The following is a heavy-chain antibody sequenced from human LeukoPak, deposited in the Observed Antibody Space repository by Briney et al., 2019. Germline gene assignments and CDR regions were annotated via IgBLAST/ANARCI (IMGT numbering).Heavy chain of an antibody. Sequence: PSETLSLTCTVSDGSISTYLWSWIRQPPGKGLEWIGYIYYSGITNYNPSLKSRVTISADTSKNQFSLKLSSVTAADTAVYYCARHAPYSNYALDYWGQGTLVTVSS. CDR3: ARHAPYSNYALDY. CDR1: DGSISTYL. J-gene: IGHJ4*02. CDR2: IYYSGIT. D-gene: IGHD4-11*01. V-gene: IGHV4-59*08.